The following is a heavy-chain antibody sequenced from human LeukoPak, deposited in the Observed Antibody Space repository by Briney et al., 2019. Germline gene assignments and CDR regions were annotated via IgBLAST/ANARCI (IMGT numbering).Heavy chain of an antibody. J-gene: IGHJ4*02. CDR3: ARDAHCSGGSCYGNFDY. CDR1: GGTFSSYA. V-gene: IGHV1-69*10. Sequence: SVKVSCKASGGTFSSYAISWVRQAPGQGLEWMGGIIPIFGIANYAQKFQGRVTITADKSTSTAYMELSSLRSEDTAVYYCARDAHCSGGSCYGNFDYWGQGTLVTVSS. D-gene: IGHD2-15*01. CDR2: IIPIFGIA.